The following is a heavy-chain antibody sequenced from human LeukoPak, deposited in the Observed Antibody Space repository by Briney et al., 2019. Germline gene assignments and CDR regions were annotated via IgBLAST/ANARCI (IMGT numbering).Heavy chain of an antibody. D-gene: IGHD1-26*01. CDR1: GGSISSSSYY. CDR2: IYSSGST. J-gene: IGHJ4*02. Sequence: SETLSLTCTVSGGSISSSSYYWGWIRQPPGKGLEWIANIYSSGSTYYNPSLKSRVTISIDTSKNQFSLRLSSVTTADTAVYYRARDIRMVGATLYLDYWGQGTLVTVSS. CDR3: ARDIRMVGATLYLDY. V-gene: IGHV4-39*07.